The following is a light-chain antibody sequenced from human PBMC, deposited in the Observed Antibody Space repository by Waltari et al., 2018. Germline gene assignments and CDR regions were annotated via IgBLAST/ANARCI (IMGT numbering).Light chain of an antibody. Sequence: SYELTQPPSLSVSPGQTARIARSGNDFPEANLYWFQQKPGQAPVLVIYRVTERPSGIPERFSGSRSGTAVTLTISGVQAEDEADYYCQSADSSGSYVQFGGGTKLTVL. V-gene: IGLV3-25*03. CDR2: RVT. CDR1: DFPEAN. CDR3: QSADSSGSYVQ. J-gene: IGLJ3*02.